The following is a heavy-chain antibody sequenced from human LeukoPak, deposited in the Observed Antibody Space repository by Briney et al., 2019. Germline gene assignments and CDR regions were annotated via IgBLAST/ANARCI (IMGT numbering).Heavy chain of an antibody. V-gene: IGHV1-69*13. J-gene: IGHJ5*02. CDR1: GGTFSSYA. CDR2: IIPIFGTA. Sequence: ASVKVSCKASGGTFSSYAISWVRQAPGQGLEWMGGIIPIFGTANYAQKFQGRVTITADESTSTAYMELSSLRSEDTAVYYCARRAAYYDFWSGYYSWFDPWGQGTLVTVSS. D-gene: IGHD3-3*01. CDR3: ARRAAYYDFWSGYYSWFDP.